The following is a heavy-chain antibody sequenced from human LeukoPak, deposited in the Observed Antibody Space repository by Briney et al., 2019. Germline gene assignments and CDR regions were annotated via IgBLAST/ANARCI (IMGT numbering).Heavy chain of an antibody. CDR2: IYYSGST. V-gene: IGHV4-39*01. CDR1: GGSISRSSYY. J-gene: IGHJ1*01. Sequence: PSETLSLTCTVSGGSISRSSYYWGWIRQPPGKGLEWIGSIYYSGSTYYNPSLKSRVTISVDTSKNQFSLKLSSVTAADMAVYYCALSGPAARRIQHWGQGTLVTVSS. CDR3: ALSGPAARRIQH. D-gene: IGHD2-2*01.